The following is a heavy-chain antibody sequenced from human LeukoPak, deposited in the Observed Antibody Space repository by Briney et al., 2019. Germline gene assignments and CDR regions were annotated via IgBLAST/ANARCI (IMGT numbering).Heavy chain of an antibody. Sequence: GGSLRLSCAASGFTFSGSAMHWVRQAPGKGLEWVANIKQDGSEKYYVDSVKGRFTISRDNAKNSLYLQMNSLRAEDTAVYYCARAHYGDHSGIYYYYMDVWGKGTTVTVSS. V-gene: IGHV3-7*01. D-gene: IGHD4-17*01. CDR2: IKQDGSEK. CDR1: GFTFSGSA. J-gene: IGHJ6*03. CDR3: ARAHYGDHSGIYYYYMDV.